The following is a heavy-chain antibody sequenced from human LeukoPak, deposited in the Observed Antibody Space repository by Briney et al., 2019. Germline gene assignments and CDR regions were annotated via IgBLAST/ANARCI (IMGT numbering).Heavy chain of an antibody. CDR2: ISGSGGST. V-gene: IGHV3-23*01. Sequence: GGSLRLSCAASGFTFSSYGMSWVRQAPGKGLEWVSAISGSGGSTYYADSVKGRFTISRDNSKNTLYLQMNSLRAEDTAVYYCAKDLYSSGWYALVQQEIDYWGQGTLVTVSS. D-gene: IGHD6-19*01. J-gene: IGHJ4*02. CDR1: GFTFSSYG. CDR3: AKDLYSSGWYALVQQEIDY.